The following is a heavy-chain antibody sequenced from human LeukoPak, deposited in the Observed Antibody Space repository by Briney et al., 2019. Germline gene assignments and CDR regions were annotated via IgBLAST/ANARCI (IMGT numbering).Heavy chain of an antibody. CDR3: ATSGSYSPFTDY. V-gene: IGHV1-24*01. Sequence: GASVKVSCKVSGYTLTELSMHWVRQAPGKGLEWMGGFDPEDGETIYAQKFQGRVTMTEDTSTDTAYMELGSLRSEDTAVYYCATSGSYSPFTDYWGQGTLVTVSS. CDR2: FDPEDGET. D-gene: IGHD3-10*01. CDR1: GYTLTELS. J-gene: IGHJ4*02.